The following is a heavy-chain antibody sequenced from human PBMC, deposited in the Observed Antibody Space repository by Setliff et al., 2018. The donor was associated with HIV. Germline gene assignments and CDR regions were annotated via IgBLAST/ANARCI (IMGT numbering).Heavy chain of an antibody. Sequence: PSETLSLPCTVPGGSISSYYWSWIRQPPGKGLEWIGYIYYSGSTNYNPSLKSRVTISVDTSKNQFSLKLSSGTAADTAVYYCARGVRGVIIDWYYFDYWGQGTLVTVSS. CDR2: IYYSGST. D-gene: IGHD3-10*01. CDR3: ARGVRGVIIDWYYFDY. V-gene: IGHV4-59*01. CDR1: GGSISSYY. J-gene: IGHJ4*02.